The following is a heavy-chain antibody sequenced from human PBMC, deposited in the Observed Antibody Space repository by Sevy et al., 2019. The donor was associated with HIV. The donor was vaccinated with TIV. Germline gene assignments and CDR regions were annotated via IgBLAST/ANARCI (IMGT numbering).Heavy chain of an antibody. CDR3: ARHGKEDWFDP. V-gene: IGHV4-59*08. J-gene: IGHJ5*02. CDR1: GGSISSYY. CDR2: IYYSVST. D-gene: IGHD1-26*01. Sequence: SETLSLTCTVSGGSISSYYWSWIRQPPGKGLEWIGYIYYSVSTNYNPSLKRRVTISVDTSKNQFSLKLSSVTAADTAVYYCARHGKEDWFDPWGQGTLVTVSS.